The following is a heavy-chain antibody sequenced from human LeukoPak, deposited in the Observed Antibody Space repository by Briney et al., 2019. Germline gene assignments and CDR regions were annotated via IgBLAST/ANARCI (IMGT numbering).Heavy chain of an antibody. CDR3: ARDEVGGTGWFDP. V-gene: IGHV1-2*02. D-gene: IGHD1-26*01. CDR1: EYTFTDYF. Sequence: ASVKVSSKASEYTFTDYFIHWVRQAPGQGLEWMGWINPDRGDTNYAQKFQGRVTMTRDTSISTAYMELSRLTSDDTALYYCARDEVGGTGWFDPWGQGTLVTVSS. J-gene: IGHJ5*02. CDR2: INPDRGDT.